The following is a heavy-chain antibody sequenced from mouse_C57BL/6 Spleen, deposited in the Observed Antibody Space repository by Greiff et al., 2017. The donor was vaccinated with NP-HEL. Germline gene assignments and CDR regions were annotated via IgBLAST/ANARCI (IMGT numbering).Heavy chain of an antibody. Sequence: QVQLQQPGAELVKPGASVKMSCKASGYTFTSYWITWVKQRPGQGLEWIGDIYPGSGSTNYNEKFKSKATLTVDTSSSTAYMQLSSLTSEDSAVYYCARRDYDPGWFAYWGQGTLVTVSA. CDR3: ARRDYDPGWFAY. CDR2: IYPGSGST. CDR1: GYTFTSYW. D-gene: IGHD2-4*01. J-gene: IGHJ3*01. V-gene: IGHV1-55*01.